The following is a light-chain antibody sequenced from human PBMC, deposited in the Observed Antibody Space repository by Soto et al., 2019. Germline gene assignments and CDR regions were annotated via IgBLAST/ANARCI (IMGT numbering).Light chain of an antibody. Sequence: DIQMTQSPSTLSASVGDRVTITCRASQSISSWLAWYQQKPGKAPKVLIFDASSLESGVPSRFSGSGSATEFTLTTSSLRPDDFATYYCQQYSTYPWTFGQGTKVDI. J-gene: IGKJ1*01. V-gene: IGKV1-5*01. CDR3: QQYSTYPWT. CDR1: QSISSW. CDR2: DAS.